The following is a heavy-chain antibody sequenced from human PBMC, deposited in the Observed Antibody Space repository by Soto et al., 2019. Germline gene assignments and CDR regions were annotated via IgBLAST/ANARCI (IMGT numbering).Heavy chain of an antibody. CDR3: ARDRAYYDFWSGQNYYCGMDV. CDR1: GYTFTGYY. Sequence: ASVKVSCKASGYTFTGYYMHWVRQAPGQGLEWMGWINPNSGGTNYAQKFQGWVTMTRDTSISTAYMELSRLRSDDTAVYYCARDRAYYDFWSGQNYYCGMDVWGQGTTVTVPS. V-gene: IGHV1-2*04. D-gene: IGHD3-3*01. CDR2: INPNSGGT. J-gene: IGHJ6*02.